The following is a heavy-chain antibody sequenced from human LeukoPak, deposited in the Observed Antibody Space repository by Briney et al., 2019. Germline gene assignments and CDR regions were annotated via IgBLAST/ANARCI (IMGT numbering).Heavy chain of an antibody. CDR1: GFTFSSYE. CDR3: ARDKEDYYGSGSYFAAFDY. CDR2: ISSSGSTI. J-gene: IGHJ4*02. Sequence: GGSLRLSCAASGFTFSSYEMNWVRQAPGKGLEWVSYISSSGSTIYYADSVEGRFTISRDNAKNSLYLQMNSLRAEDTAVYYCARDKEDYYGSGSYFAAFDYWGQGTLVTVSS. D-gene: IGHD3-10*01. V-gene: IGHV3-48*03.